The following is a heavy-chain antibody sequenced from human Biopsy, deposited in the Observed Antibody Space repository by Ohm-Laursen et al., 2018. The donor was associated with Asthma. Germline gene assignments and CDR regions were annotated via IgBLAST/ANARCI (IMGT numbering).Heavy chain of an antibody. D-gene: IGHD6-6*01. J-gene: IGHJ2*01. Sequence: SLRLSCTAPGFSLDDYAMYWVRQGPGKGLEWVAGISWNSGSSAYADSVKGRFTISRDNAKNSLFLQVHGLRAEDTAVYFCARRSRESVSSPWYFDLWGRGTLVTVSS. CDR3: ARRSRESVSSPWYFDL. CDR2: ISWNSGSS. CDR1: GFSLDDYA. V-gene: IGHV3-9*01.